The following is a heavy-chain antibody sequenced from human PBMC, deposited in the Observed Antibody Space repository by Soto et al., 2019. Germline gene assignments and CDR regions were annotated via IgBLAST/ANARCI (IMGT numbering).Heavy chain of an antibody. J-gene: IGHJ4*02. CDR2: INHSGST. CDR1: GGSFSGYY. Sequence: QVQLQQWGAGLLKPSETLSLTCAVYGGSFSGYYWSWIRQPPGKGLEWIGEINHSGSTNYNPSLKGRVTISVDTSKNQFSLELSSVTAADTAVYYCARVGRYYDYIWGSYRLDYWGQGTLVTVSS. CDR3: ARVGRYYDYIWGSYRLDY. D-gene: IGHD3-16*02. V-gene: IGHV4-34*01.